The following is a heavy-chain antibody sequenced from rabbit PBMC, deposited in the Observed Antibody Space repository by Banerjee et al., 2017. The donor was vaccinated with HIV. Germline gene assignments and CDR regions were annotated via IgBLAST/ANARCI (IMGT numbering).Heavy chain of an antibody. D-gene: IGHD7-1*01. CDR1: GFSFSSSYW. CDR3: ARGTNISYPNL. CDR2: IYTGTGST. V-gene: IGHV1S43*01. J-gene: IGHJ6*01. Sequence: QSLEESGGDLVKPGASLTLTCTASGFSFSSSYWICWVRQAPGKGLEWIGCIYTGTGSTDYASWVNGRVTISRSTSLNTVDLKVTSLTAADTATYFCARGTNISYPNLWGPGTLVTVS.